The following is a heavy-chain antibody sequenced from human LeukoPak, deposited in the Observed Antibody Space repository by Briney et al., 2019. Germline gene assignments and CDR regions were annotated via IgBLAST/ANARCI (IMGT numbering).Heavy chain of an antibody. CDR2: ISSNGGST. V-gene: IGHV3-64D*06. Sequence: PGGSLRLSCSASGFTFSSYAMHWVRQAPGEGLEYVSSISSNGGSTYYADSVKGRFTISRDNSKNTLFLQMSSLRTEDTAVYFCASPYSGYDYNLGHRGQGTLVTVSS. J-gene: IGHJ4*02. CDR1: GFTFSSYA. CDR3: ASPYSGYDYNLGH. D-gene: IGHD5-12*01.